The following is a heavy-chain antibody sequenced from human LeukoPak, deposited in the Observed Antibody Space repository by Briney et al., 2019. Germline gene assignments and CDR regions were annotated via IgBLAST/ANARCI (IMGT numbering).Heavy chain of an antibody. J-gene: IGHJ4*02. Sequence: ASVKVSCKASGYTFTGYYMHWVRQAPGQGLQWMGWLNPNSGATNYAQKVQGRVTMTRDTSISTACMELRSLGSDDTAVYYGAREHETELAEFDYWGQGSLVTVSS. D-gene: IGHD1-14*01. CDR1: GYTFTGYY. CDR3: AREHETELAEFDY. CDR2: LNPNSGAT. V-gene: IGHV1-2*02.